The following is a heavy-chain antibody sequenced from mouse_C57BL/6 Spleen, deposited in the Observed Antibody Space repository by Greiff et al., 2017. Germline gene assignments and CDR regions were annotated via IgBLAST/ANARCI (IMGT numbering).Heavy chain of an antibody. D-gene: IGHD2-4*01. V-gene: IGHV5-16*01. Sequence: EVQLQQSEGGLVQPGSSMKLSCTASGFTFSDYYMAWVRQVPEKGLEWVANINYDGSSTYYLDSLKSRFIISRDNAKNILYLQMSSLKSEDTATYYCARARDYDGYAMDYWGQGTSVTVSS. CDR3: ARARDYDGYAMDY. CDR1: GFTFSDYY. CDR2: INYDGSST. J-gene: IGHJ4*01.